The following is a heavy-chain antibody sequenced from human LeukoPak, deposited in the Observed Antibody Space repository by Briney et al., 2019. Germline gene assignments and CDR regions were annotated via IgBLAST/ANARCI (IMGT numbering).Heavy chain of an antibody. CDR1: GGSFSGYY. CDR3: AIEYSDQNVNYYYYYGMDV. CDR2: INHSGST. D-gene: IGHD6-6*01. V-gene: IGHV4-34*01. Sequence: SETLSLTCAVYGGSFSGYYWRWIRQPPGKGLEWIGEINHSGSTNYNPSLKSRVTISVDTSKNQFSLKLSSVTAADTAVYYCAIEYSDQNVNYYYYYGMDVWGQGTTVTVSS. J-gene: IGHJ6*02.